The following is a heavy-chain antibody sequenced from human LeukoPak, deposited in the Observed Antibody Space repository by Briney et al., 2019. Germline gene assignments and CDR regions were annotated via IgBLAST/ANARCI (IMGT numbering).Heavy chain of an antibody. Sequence: SETLSLTCTVSGGSISSYYWSWIRQPPGKGLEWIGEINHSGSTNYNPSLKSRVTISVDTSKNQFSLKLSSVTAADTAVYYCARGGSYPDAFDIWGQGTMVTVSS. CDR2: INHSGST. CDR3: ARGGSYPDAFDI. CDR1: GGSISSYY. D-gene: IGHD3-10*01. V-gene: IGHV4-34*01. J-gene: IGHJ3*02.